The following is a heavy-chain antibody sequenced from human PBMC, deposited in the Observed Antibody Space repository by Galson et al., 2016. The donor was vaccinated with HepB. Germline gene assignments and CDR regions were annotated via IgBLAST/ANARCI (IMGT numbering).Heavy chain of an antibody. CDR1: GGSFGGYY. CDR2: VYSTGST. D-gene: IGHD6-13*01. J-gene: IGHJ5*02. Sequence: ETLSLTCTLSGGSFGGYYWSWLRQPPGKGLEWIGYVYSTGSTNYNPSLKSRLTISVETSKNQFPLRLSSVTVADTAVYYCARVDFSWRGPHWFDPWGRGALVTVSS. CDR3: ARVDFSWRGPHWFDP. V-gene: IGHV4-59*01.